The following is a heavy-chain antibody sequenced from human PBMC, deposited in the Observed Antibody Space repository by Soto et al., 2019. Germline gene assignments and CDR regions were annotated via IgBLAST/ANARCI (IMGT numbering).Heavy chain of an antibody. J-gene: IGHJ4*02. Sequence: QITLKESGPTLVKPTQTLTLTCTFSGFSLSTSGVGVGWIRQPPGKALEWLALIYWDDDRRYSPSVKSRVTITKDTSNNQVVRTMTNMHPLYTGTYYCAHTFVYSDSSGWYVYFDYWGQGTPVTVSS. V-gene: IGHV2-5*02. CDR2: IYWDDDR. CDR3: AHTFVYSDSSGWYVYFDY. CDR1: GFSLSTSGVG. D-gene: IGHD6-19*01.